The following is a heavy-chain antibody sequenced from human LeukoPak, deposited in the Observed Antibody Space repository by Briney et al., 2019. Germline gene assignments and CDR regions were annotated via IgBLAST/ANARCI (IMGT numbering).Heavy chain of an antibody. CDR2: ICGYNGDT. Sequence: GASVQVSCKASGFTFTTFGFTWVRQAPGQGLEWIGWICGYNGDTNYAQNYQGRVTMTTDTSTGTAYMVLTSLRSDDTAIYYCARVTMIVLSMNPPDNWFDPWGQGTLVTVSS. V-gene: IGHV1-18*01. CDR3: ARVTMIVLSMNPPDNWFDP. D-gene: IGHD3-22*01. CDR1: GFTFTTFG. J-gene: IGHJ5*02.